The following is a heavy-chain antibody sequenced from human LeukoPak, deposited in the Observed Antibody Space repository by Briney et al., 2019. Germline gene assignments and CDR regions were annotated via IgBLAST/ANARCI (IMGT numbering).Heavy chain of an antibody. D-gene: IGHD5-24*01. CDR2: IYYSGST. V-gene: IGHV4-59*01. CDR1: GGTISSYY. Sequence: SETLSLTCTVSGGTISSYYWSWIRQPPGKGLEWIGYIYYSGSTNYNPSLKSRVTISVDTSKNQFSLKLSSVTAADTAVYYCARDGGRDGYNSFDYWGQGTLVTVSS. CDR3: ARDGGRDGYNSFDY. J-gene: IGHJ4*02.